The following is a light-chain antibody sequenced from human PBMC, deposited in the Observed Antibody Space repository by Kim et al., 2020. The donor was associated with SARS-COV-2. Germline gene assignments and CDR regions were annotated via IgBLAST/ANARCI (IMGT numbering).Light chain of an antibody. CDR1: SVSIASNY. Sequence: KTVTTSSTGSSVSIASNYVQWYQQRPGSAPTTVIYEDNQRPSGVPDRFSGSIDSSSNSASLTISGLKTEDEADYYCQSYDSSNLWVFGGGTQLTVL. CDR3: QSYDSSNLWV. V-gene: IGLV6-57*02. CDR2: EDN. J-gene: IGLJ3*02.